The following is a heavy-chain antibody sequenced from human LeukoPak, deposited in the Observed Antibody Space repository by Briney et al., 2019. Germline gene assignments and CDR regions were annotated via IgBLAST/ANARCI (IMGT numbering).Heavy chain of an antibody. Sequence: GGSLRLSCAASGFTFSSYWMSWVRQAPGKGLEWVANIKQDGSEKYYVDSVKGRFTISRDNAKNSLYLQMNSLRAEDTAVHYCARAGYDFWSVNFDYWGQGTLVTVSS. CDR2: IKQDGSEK. D-gene: IGHD3-3*01. CDR1: GFTFSSYW. CDR3: ARAGYDFWSVNFDY. V-gene: IGHV3-7*01. J-gene: IGHJ4*02.